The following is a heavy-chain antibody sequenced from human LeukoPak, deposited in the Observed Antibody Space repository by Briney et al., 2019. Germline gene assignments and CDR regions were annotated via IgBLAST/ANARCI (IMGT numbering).Heavy chain of an antibody. Sequence: GGSLILSCVASGFTFSSYWMSWVRQAPGKGLEWVANIKQDGSDKYYVDSVRGRFTISRDNAKNSLYLQMNSLRAEDTAVYYCASGQKLGFWGQGTLVTVSS. CDR1: GFTFSSYW. CDR2: IKQDGSDK. CDR3: ASGQKLGF. V-gene: IGHV3-7*01. D-gene: IGHD6-13*01. J-gene: IGHJ4*02.